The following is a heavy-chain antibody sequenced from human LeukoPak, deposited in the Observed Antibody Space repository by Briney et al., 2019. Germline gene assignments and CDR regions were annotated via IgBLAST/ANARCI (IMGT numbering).Heavy chain of an antibody. V-gene: IGHV4-61*02. J-gene: IGHJ4*02. D-gene: IGHD3-22*01. CDR1: GGSISSGSYY. CDR3: ARARRLFGDSSGYYSHIDY. CDR2: IYTSGST. Sequence: TSETLSLTCTVSGGSISSGSYYWSWIRQPAGKGLEWIGRIYTSGSTNYNPSLKSRVTISVDTSKNQFSLKLSSVTAADTAVYYCARARRLFGDSSGYYSHIDYWGQGTLVTVSS.